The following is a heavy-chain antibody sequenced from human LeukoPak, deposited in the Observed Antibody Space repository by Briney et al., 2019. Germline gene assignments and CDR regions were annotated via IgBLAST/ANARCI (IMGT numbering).Heavy chain of an antibody. J-gene: IGHJ4*02. D-gene: IGHD3-10*01. CDR3: ARVVLWFGKSGRYYFDY. CDR1: GGIFTSYA. Sequence: ASVKVSCKASGGIFTSYAFGWVRQAPGQGLEWMGRIIPILGIVNYAQKFQGRITITGDESTNTVYMELSSLRSDDTAVYYCARVVLWFGKSGRYYFDYWGQGTLVTVSS. V-gene: IGHV1-69*13. CDR2: IIPILGIV.